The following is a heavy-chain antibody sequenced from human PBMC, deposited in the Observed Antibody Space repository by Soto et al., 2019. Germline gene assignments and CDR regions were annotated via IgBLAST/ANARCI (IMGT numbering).Heavy chain of an antibody. V-gene: IGHV3-11*06. CDR3: ARVDGGYYDYVWGSYRRPYYYYGMDV. Sequence: GGSLRLSCAASGFTFSYYYMSWIRQSPGKGLEWVSYISSSSSYTNYADSVKGRFTISRDNAKNSLYLQMNSLRAEDTAVYYCARVDGGYYDYVWGSYRRPYYYYGMDVWGQGTTVTVSS. CDR1: GFTFSYYY. D-gene: IGHD3-16*02. J-gene: IGHJ6*02. CDR2: ISSSSSYT.